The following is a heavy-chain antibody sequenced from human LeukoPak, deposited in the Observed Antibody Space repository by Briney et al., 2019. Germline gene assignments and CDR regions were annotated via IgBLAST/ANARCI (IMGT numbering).Heavy chain of an antibody. J-gene: IGHJ4*02. CDR1: GFTFSSYA. V-gene: IGHV3-23*01. Sequence: GGSLRLSCAASGFTFSSYAMSWVRQAPGKGLEWVSAISGSGGSTYYADSVKGRFTISRDNSKTTLYLQMNSLRAEDTAVYYCAKAESAYYDFWSGLYYFDYWGQGTLVTVSS. D-gene: IGHD3-3*01. CDR3: AKAESAYYDFWSGLYYFDY. CDR2: ISGSGGST.